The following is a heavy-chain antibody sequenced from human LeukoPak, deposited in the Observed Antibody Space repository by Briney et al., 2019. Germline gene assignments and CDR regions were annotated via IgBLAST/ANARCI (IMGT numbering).Heavy chain of an antibody. Sequence: SETLSLTCSVSGGSITTYYWSWIRQPPGKGLEWIGYIYYRGTTNYNPSLKSRVTISADTSKNQFSLNLYSVTAADTAVYYCARMNYYAGYGMDVWGQGIAVTVSS. CDR1: GGSITTYY. J-gene: IGHJ6*02. V-gene: IGHV4-59*01. CDR3: ARMNYYAGYGMDV. CDR2: IYYRGTT. D-gene: IGHD3-10*01.